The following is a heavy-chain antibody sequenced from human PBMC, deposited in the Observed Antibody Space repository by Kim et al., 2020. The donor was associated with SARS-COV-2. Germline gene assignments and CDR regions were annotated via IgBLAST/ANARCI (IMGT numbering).Heavy chain of an antibody. Sequence: FKGRVTMTRNTSISTAYMELSSLRSEDTAVYYCAREDYYGSGSYYQYWFDPWGQGTLVTVSS. J-gene: IGHJ5*02. V-gene: IGHV1-8*01. D-gene: IGHD3-10*01. CDR3: AREDYYGSGSYYQYWFDP.